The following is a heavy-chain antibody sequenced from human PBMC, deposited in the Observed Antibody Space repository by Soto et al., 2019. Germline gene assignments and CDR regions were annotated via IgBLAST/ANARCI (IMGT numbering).Heavy chain of an antibody. D-gene: IGHD3-3*01. CDR1: GFTFSSYS. CDR2: ISSSSSTI. Sequence: GGSLRLSCAASGFTFSSYSMNWVRQAPGKGLEWVSYISSSSSTIYYADSVKGRFTISRDNAKNSLYLQMNSLRAEDTAVYYCAGAKMVYDFWSGYPKADYYYYMDVWGKGTTVTVS. V-gene: IGHV3-48*01. CDR3: AGAKMVYDFWSGYPKADYYYYMDV. J-gene: IGHJ6*03.